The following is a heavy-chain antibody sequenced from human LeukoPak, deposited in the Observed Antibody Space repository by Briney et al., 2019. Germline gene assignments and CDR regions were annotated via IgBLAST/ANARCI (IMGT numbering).Heavy chain of an antibody. V-gene: IGHV3-23*01. CDR2: IVGSGAGT. Sequence: PGGSLRLFCAASGFTLRSFAMSWVRQAPGKGLEWVSAIVGSGAGTYYADSVKGRFTISRDNSKNTLHLQMNSLRAEDTAIYHCAKVRVVGDYNWFFDLWGRGTLVTVSS. CDR1: GFTLRSFA. D-gene: IGHD4-17*01. J-gene: IGHJ2*01. CDR3: AKVRVVGDYNWFFDL.